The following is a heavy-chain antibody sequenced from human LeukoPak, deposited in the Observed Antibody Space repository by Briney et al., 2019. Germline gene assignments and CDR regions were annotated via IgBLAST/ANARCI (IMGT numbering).Heavy chain of an antibody. D-gene: IGHD3-9*01. Sequence: GGSLRLSCAASGFTFSSYAMSWVRQAPGKGLEWVSDISGGGGSTYYADSVKGRFTISRDNSKDTLYLQLNSLRAEDTAVYYCAKVGTYEILTGHSPHLDYWGQGTLVTVSS. CDR3: AKVGTYEILTGHSPHLDY. CDR1: GFTFSSYA. V-gene: IGHV3-23*01. J-gene: IGHJ4*02. CDR2: ISGGGGST.